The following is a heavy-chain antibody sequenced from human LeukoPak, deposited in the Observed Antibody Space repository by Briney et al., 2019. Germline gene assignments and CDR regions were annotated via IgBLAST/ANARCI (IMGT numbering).Heavy chain of an antibody. CDR3: ARDRKYYYHMDV. Sequence: PSQTLSPTCTVSGGSISSGSYYWSWIRQPAGKGLEWIGRIYTSGSTHYNPSLKSRVTISVDTSKNQFSLKLSSVTAADTAVYFCARDRKYYYHMDVWGKGTTVTVSS. CDR2: IYTSGST. V-gene: IGHV4-61*02. J-gene: IGHJ6*03. CDR1: GGSISSGSYY. D-gene: IGHD1-14*01.